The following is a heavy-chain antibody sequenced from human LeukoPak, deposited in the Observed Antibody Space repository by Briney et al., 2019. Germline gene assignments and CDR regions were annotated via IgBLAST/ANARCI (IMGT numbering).Heavy chain of an antibody. J-gene: IGHJ4*02. CDR1: GFTFSSYW. Sequence: GGFLRLSCAASGFTFSSYWMSWVRQAPGKGLEWVANIKQDGSEKYYVDSVKGRFTISRDNAKNSLYLQMNSLRAEDTAVYYCARVVRFLERLLLDYWGQGTLVTVSS. V-gene: IGHV3-7*01. CDR3: ARVVRFLERLLLDY. CDR2: IKQDGSEK. D-gene: IGHD3-3*01.